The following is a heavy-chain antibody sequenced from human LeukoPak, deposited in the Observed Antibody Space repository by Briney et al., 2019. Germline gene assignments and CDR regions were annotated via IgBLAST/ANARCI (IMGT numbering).Heavy chain of an antibody. CDR2: ISAFTGNT. Sequence: ASVKVSCKTSGYTFTTYGISWVRRAPGQGLEYMGWISAFTGNTNYAQKFQGRVAMTMDTSTSTVEMELSSLKFDDTALYFCARLSYDGEGYWGQGTLVTVSS. J-gene: IGHJ4*01. CDR3: ARLSYDGEGY. D-gene: IGHD3-10*01. V-gene: IGHV1-18*01. CDR1: GYTFTTYG.